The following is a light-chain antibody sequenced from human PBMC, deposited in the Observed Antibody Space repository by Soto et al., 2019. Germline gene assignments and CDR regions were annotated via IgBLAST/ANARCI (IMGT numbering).Light chain of an antibody. CDR2: DAS. CDR1: QSISSW. V-gene: IGKV1-5*01. Sequence: DIQMPQSPSTLSASVGDRVTITCRASQSISSWLAWYQQKPGKAPKLLIYDASSLESGVPSRFSGSGSGTEFTLTISSLQPDDSATYYCQQYNSYSWTFGQGTKVDI. CDR3: QQYNSYSWT. J-gene: IGKJ1*01.